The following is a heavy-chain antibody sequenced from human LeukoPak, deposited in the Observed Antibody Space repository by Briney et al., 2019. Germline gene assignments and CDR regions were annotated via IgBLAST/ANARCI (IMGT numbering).Heavy chain of an antibody. CDR1: GASISSASDY. CDR3: ARDEAAAGADY. Sequence: PSETLSLTCAVSGASISSASDYWGWIRQPPGKGLEWLGSIYYGGSTYDNPSLRSRVTISVDTSKNQFSLKLTSVTAADTAVYYCARDEAAAGADYWGQGTLVTVSS. CDR2: IYYGGST. V-gene: IGHV4-39*02. J-gene: IGHJ4*02. D-gene: IGHD6-13*01.